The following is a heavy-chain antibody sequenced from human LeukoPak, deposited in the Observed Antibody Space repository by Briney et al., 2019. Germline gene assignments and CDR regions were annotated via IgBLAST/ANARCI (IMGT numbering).Heavy chain of an antibody. J-gene: IGHJ4*02. CDR2: IYPDDSDT. V-gene: IGHV5-51*01. CDR1: GYSFTTYW. Sequence: PGESMKISCKASGYSFTTYWIAWVRQMPGKGLEWMGIIYPDDSDTRYSPSFRGQVTISADKSISTAYLQWSSLRAPDTAVYYRARQADYNLLTGYYKGHLDYWGQGTLVTVSS. CDR3: ARQADYNLLTGYYKGHLDY. D-gene: IGHD3-9*01.